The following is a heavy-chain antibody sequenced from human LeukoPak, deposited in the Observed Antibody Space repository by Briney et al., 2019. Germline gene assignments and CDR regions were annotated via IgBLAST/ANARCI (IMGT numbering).Heavy chain of an antibody. CDR2: ISGYNGKT. V-gene: IGHV1-18*01. Sequence: GASVKVSCKASGYTFANYGISWVRQAPGLGLEWMGWISGYNGKTNHAQKFQGRVTMTTDTYTRIAFMELRSLRSDDTAVYYCGRQVDTSMALPDYWGQGTLVTVSS. CDR3: GRQVDTSMALPDY. D-gene: IGHD5-18*01. J-gene: IGHJ4*02. CDR1: GYTFANYG.